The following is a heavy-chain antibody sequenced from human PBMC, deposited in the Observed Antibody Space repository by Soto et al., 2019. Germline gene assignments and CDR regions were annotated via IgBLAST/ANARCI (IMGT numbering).Heavy chain of an antibody. J-gene: IGHJ6*02. CDR2: IIPIFGTA. CDR1: GGTFSSYA. Sequence: QVQLVQSGAEVKKPGSSVKVSRKASGGTFSSYAISWVRQAPGQGLEWMGGIIPIFGTANYAQKFQGRVTMTADESTSTAYMELSSLRSEDTAVYYCARANHRYNWNYGMDVWGQGTTVTVSS. V-gene: IGHV1-69*01. D-gene: IGHD1-20*01. CDR3: ARANHRYNWNYGMDV.